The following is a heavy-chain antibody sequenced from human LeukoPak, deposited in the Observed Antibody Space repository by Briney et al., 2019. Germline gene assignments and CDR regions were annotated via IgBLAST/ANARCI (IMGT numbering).Heavy chain of an antibody. V-gene: IGHV3-48*03. Sequence: GGSLRLSCAASGFTFSTYEMNWVRQAPGKGLEWVSYISFGGRNIYYADSVKGRFTISRDNAKNSLFLQMNSLRAEDTAVYYCARDGKGLSNYFDYWGQGTLVTVSS. CDR3: ARDGKGLSNYFDY. CDR1: GFTFSTYE. J-gene: IGHJ4*02. D-gene: IGHD1-26*01. CDR2: ISFGGRNI.